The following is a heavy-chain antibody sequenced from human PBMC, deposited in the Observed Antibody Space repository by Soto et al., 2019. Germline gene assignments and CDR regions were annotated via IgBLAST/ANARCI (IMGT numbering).Heavy chain of an antibody. CDR1: GFTFSSYA. CDR3: ARAYDFWSGIDY. Sequence: QVQLVESGGGVVQPGRSLRLSCAASGFTFSSYAMHWVRQAPGKGLDWVAAIWNDGGNKYYADSVQGRFTISRDNSKNTLYLQMNSLRAEDTALYYCARAYDFWSGIDYWGQGILVNVSS. J-gene: IGHJ4*02. CDR2: IWNDGGNK. V-gene: IGHV3-33*01. D-gene: IGHD3-3*01.